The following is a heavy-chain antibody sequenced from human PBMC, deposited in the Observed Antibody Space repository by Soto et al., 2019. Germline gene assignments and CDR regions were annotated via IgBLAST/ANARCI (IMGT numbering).Heavy chain of an antibody. V-gene: IGHV3-66*01. J-gene: IGHJ4*02. CDR3: AKTIVAKYYFDY. CDR1: GFTVNTKY. Sequence: GGSLRLSCAASGFTVNTKYMSWVRQAPGKGLEWFSVMYSGGSTYYADSVKGRFTVSRDNSKNTLYLQMNSLRAEDTAVYYCAKTIVAKYYFDYWGQGTLVTVSS. CDR2: MYSGGST. D-gene: IGHD5-12*01.